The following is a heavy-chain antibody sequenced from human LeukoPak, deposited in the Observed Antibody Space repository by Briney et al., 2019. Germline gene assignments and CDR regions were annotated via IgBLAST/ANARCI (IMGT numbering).Heavy chain of an antibody. Sequence: ALVKVSCKVSGVTFTGAYMHRVRQAPGQGLEWMGWINPNSGETRYEQKFQGRVTMTRDTSIDTVHMELGSLTSDDTAVYYCARVLFNSGYDSWGQGTPVTVSS. CDR1: GVTFTGAY. J-gene: IGHJ5*01. D-gene: IGHD2-2*03. CDR3: ARVLFNSGYDS. CDR2: INPNSGET. V-gene: IGHV1-2*02.